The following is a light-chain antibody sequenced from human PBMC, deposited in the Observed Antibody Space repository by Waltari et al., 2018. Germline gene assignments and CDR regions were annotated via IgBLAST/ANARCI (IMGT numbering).Light chain of an antibody. CDR2: GAS. Sequence: EIVLTQSPGTLSMSPGERATLSCRASQSVRSSYLAWYQQKPGQAPRLLIYGASSRATGIPDRFSCSGSGTDFTLTISRLEPEDFAVYYCQQYGSPPYTFGQGTKLEIK. V-gene: IGKV3-20*01. J-gene: IGKJ2*01. CDR1: QSVRSSY. CDR3: QQYGSPPYT.